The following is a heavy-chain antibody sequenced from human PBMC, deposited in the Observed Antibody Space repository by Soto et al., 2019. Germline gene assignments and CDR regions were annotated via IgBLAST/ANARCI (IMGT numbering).Heavy chain of an antibody. Sequence: GGSVRLSCAASGFSFSDYYMSWIRQAPGKGLEWVSYISSSGSTIYYADSVKGRFTISRDNAKNSLYLQMNSLRAEDTAVYYCARKPYSSSWSDYWGQGTLVTVSS. J-gene: IGHJ4*02. CDR2: ISSSGSTI. CDR1: GFSFSDYY. CDR3: ARKPYSSSWSDY. V-gene: IGHV3-11*01. D-gene: IGHD6-13*01.